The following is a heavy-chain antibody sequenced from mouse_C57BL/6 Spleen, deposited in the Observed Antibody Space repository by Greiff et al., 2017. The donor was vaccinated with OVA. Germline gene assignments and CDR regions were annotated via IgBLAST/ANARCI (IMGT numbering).Heavy chain of an antibody. V-gene: IGHV5-9*01. CDR3: ARQDGRYAMDY. J-gene: IGHJ4*01. D-gene: IGHD2-3*01. CDR1: GFTFSSYT. Sequence: EVKVVESGGGLVKPGGSLKLSCAASGFTFSSYTMSWVRQTPEKRLEWVATISGGGGNTYYPDSVKGRFTISRDNAKNTLYLQMSSLRSEDTALYYCARQDGRYAMDYWGQGTSVTVSS. CDR2: ISGGGGNT.